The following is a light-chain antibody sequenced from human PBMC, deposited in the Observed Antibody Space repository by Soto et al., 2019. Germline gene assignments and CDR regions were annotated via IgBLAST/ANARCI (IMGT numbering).Light chain of an antibody. CDR3: LIWHNSAVV. CDR2: YKSDSDK. Sequence: QPVLTQPSSLSASPGASASLTCTLRSGINVDTYRIYWYQQRPGSPPQYLLRYKSDSDKQQGSGVPSRFSGSKDASANAGILLISGLQSEDEADYYCLIWHNSAVVFGGGTKLTVL. CDR1: SGINVDTYR. V-gene: IGLV5-45*02. J-gene: IGLJ2*01.